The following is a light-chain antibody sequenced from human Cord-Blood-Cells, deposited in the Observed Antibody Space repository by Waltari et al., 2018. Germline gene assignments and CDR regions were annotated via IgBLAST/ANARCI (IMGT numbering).Light chain of an antibody. CDR3: CSYAGSCV. Sequence: QSALTQPRSVSGSPGPSVTISRTGTSSAIGGYNYGSRYQQHPGKAPKLMIYDGSKRHSGVSDRFSGSKSGNTASLTISGRQADDEADYYCCSYAGSCVFGGGTKLTVL. J-gene: IGLJ3*02. CDR1: SSAIGGYNY. CDR2: DGS. V-gene: IGLV2-11*01.